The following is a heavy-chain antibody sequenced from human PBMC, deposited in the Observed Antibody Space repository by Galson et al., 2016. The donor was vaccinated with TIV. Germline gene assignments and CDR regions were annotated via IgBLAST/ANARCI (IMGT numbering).Heavy chain of an antibody. Sequence: AISWFRQTPEKGLEWVGFIRSKPYGGTAEYAASVRGRFTISRDDSRSTAYLQMDSLKSEDTAVYYCARGRGEIWGPGTLVTVSS. D-gene: IGHD3-10*01. CDR1: A. CDR3: ARGRGEI. J-gene: IGHJ4*02. V-gene: IGHV3-49*03. CDR2: IRSKPYGGTA.